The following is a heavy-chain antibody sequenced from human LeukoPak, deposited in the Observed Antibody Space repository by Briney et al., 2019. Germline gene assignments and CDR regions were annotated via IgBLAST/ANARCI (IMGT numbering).Heavy chain of an antibody. V-gene: IGHV3-23*01. J-gene: IGHJ4*02. CDR3: AKSGAYNPIDY. D-gene: IGHD5-24*01. Sequence: GGSLRLSCAASGFTFSSYAMSWVRQAPGKGLEWVSAISGSGGSTYYADSVKGRFTISRVNSKNTLYLQMNSLRAEDTALYYCAKSGAYNPIDYWGQGALVTVSS. CDR2: ISGSGGST. CDR1: GFTFSSYA.